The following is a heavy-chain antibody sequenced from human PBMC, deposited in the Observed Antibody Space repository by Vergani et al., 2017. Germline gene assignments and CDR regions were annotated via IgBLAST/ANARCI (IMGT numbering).Heavy chain of an antibody. D-gene: IGHD3-3*01. CDR1: GGTFRSYA. V-gene: IGHV1-69*06. CDR2: SIPIFGTA. CDR3: AREFADFWSGYFHRHFDY. Sequence: QVQLVQSGAEVKKPGSSVKVSCKASGGTFRSYAISWVRQAPGQGLEWMGGSIPIFGTANYAQKFQGRVTITADKSTSTAYMELSSLRSEDTAVYYCAREFADFWSGYFHRHFDYWGQGTLVTVSS. J-gene: IGHJ4*02.